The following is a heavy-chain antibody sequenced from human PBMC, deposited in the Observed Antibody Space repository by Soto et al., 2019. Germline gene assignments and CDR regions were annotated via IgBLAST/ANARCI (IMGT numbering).Heavy chain of an antibody. CDR1: GGTFSSYA. J-gene: IGHJ6*02. CDR2: IIPIFGTA. D-gene: IGHD1-7*01. Sequence: QVQLVQSGAEVKKPGSSVKVSCKASGGTFSSYAISWVRQAPGQGLEWMGGIIPIFGTANFAQKFQGRVMITADESTSTDYMELSSLRSEDTAVYYCASHGITGTWVYYYGMDVWGQGTTVTVSS. V-gene: IGHV1-69*12. CDR3: ASHGITGTWVYYYGMDV.